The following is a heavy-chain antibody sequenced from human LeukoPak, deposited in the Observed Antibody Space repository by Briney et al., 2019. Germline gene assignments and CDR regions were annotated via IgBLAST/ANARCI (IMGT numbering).Heavy chain of an antibody. Sequence: GASVKVSCKASGYTFTSYGISWVRQAPGQGLEWMGWISAYNGNTNYEQKLQGRVTMTTDTSTSTAYMELRSLRSDDTAVYYCARDHEPLLWFGEMSDYWGQGTLVTVSS. CDR1: GYTFTSYG. D-gene: IGHD3-10*01. V-gene: IGHV1-18*01. J-gene: IGHJ4*02. CDR2: ISAYNGNT. CDR3: ARDHEPLLWFGEMSDY.